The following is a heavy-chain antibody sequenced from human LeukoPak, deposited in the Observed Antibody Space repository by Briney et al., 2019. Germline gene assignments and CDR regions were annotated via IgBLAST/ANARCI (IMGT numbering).Heavy chain of an antibody. Sequence: AASVKVSCKASGYTFTGYYMHWVRQAPGQGLEWMGWINPNSGGTNYAQKFQGRVTMTRDTSISTAYMELSRLRSEDTAVYYCARADYYDSSGYRLPDYWGQGTLVTVSS. CDR2: INPNSGGT. D-gene: IGHD3-22*01. V-gene: IGHV1-2*02. J-gene: IGHJ4*02. CDR1: GYTFTGYY. CDR3: ARADYYDSSGYRLPDY.